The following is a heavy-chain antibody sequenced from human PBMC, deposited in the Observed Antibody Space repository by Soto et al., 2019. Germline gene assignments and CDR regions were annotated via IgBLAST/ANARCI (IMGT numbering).Heavy chain of an antibody. CDR3: ARAPHRYYYFDY. J-gene: IGHJ4*02. D-gene: IGHD3-9*01. Sequence: GGSLRLSCAAFGFTFSSYWMSWVRQAPGKGLEWVANIKQDGSEKYYVDSVKGRFTISRDNAKNSLYLQMNSLRAEDTAVYYCARAPHRYYYFDYWGQGTLVTVSS. V-gene: IGHV3-7*01. CDR1: GFTFSSYW. CDR2: IKQDGSEK.